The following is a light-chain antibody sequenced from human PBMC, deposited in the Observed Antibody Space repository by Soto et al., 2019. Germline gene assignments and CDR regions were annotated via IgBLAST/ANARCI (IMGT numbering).Light chain of an antibody. J-gene: IGLJ1*01. CDR3: CAYTSTSALYV. CDR2: EVS. Sequence: QSVLTQPPSASGFPGQSVTISCTGTSHDIGGYKYVSWYQQHPGKAPTLMIYEVSNRPSGVSNRFSGSKSGNTASLTISGLQTEDEADYYCCAYTSTSALYVFGTGTKVTVL. V-gene: IGLV2-14*01. CDR1: SHDIGGYKY.